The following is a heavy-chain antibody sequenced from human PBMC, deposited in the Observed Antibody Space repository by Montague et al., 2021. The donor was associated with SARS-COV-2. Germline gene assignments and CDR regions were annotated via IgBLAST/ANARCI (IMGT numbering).Heavy chain of an antibody. CDR1: GGSISSYY. J-gene: IGHJ5*02. V-gene: IGHV4-59*08. CDR3: ARQHTIKLGYCMGGSCYSSCCDP. CDR2: IYYSGST. Sequence: SETLSLTCTVSGGSISSYYWCWIRLPPGTGMEWVGYIYYSGSTNXNPYLTSRVTISVATCKYQISLELSSVSAAATAVYYCARQHTIKLGYCMGGSCYSSCCDPWGQGTLVTVSS. D-gene: IGHD2-15*01.